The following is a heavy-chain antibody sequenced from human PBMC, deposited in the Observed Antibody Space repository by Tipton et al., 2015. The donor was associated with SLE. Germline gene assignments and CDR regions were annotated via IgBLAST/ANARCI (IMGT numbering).Heavy chain of an antibody. Sequence: RSLRLSCAASGFTFSSYIMHWVRQAPGKGLEWVALISYDGSLKNYADSVKGRFTISRDNSKNTLYLEMNSLRAEDTALYHCARRIYGDSRYFDLWGRGTLVTVSP. D-gene: IGHD4-17*01. V-gene: IGHV3-30*04. CDR2: ISYDGSLK. CDR1: GFTFSSYI. CDR3: ARRIYGDSRYFDL. J-gene: IGHJ2*01.